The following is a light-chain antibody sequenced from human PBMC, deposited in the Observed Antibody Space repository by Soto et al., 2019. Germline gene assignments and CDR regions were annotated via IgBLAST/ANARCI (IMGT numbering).Light chain of an antibody. CDR2: EVS. Sequence: LTQPASVSGSPGQSITISCTGTSSDVGSYNYVSWYQQHPGKAPKLMIYEVSDRPSGISSRFSGSKSGNTASLTISGLQTEDEADYYCSSYTSSSTLFGTGTKVTVL. V-gene: IGLV2-14*01. CDR3: SSYTSSSTL. J-gene: IGLJ1*01. CDR1: SSDVGSYNY.